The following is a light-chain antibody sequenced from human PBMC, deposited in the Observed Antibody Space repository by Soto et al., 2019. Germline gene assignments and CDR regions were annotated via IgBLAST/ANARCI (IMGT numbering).Light chain of an antibody. CDR2: AES. CDR1: QGISNY. CDR3: QKYNSAPQT. J-gene: IGKJ1*01. Sequence: DIQMTQSPSSLSASVGDRVTITCRASQGISNYLAWYQQKPGKVPKLLIYAESTLQSGVPSRFSGSGSGTYFTLTISSLQPEDVATYYCQKYNSAPQTFGQGTKVEIK. V-gene: IGKV1-27*01.